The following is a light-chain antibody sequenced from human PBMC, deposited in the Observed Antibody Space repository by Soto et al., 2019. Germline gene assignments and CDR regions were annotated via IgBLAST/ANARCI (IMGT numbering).Light chain of an antibody. J-gene: IGKJ5*01. CDR1: QTIGNN. Sequence: ELVMTQSPGTLSVSPGERATLSCRASQTIGNNLAWYQQSPGQAPRLLIYAASTRATGIPPRFSGSGSGTEFTLTISSLQSEDFAFYYCQYDNNWPPSITFGQGTRLEIK. CDR2: AAS. V-gene: IGKV3-15*01. CDR3: QYDNNWPPSIT.